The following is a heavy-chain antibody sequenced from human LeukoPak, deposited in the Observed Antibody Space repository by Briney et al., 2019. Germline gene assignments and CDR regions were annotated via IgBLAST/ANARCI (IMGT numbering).Heavy chain of an antibody. V-gene: IGHV4-4*07. CDR2: IYTSGST. D-gene: IGHD6-13*01. CDR1: GGSISSYY. Sequence: SETLSLTCTVSGGSISSYYWSWIRQPPGKGLEWIGRIYTSGSTNYNPSLKSRVTMSVDTSKNQFSLKLSSVTAADTAVYYCARALRAAAPPYSDYWGQGTLVTVSS. J-gene: IGHJ4*02. CDR3: ARALRAAAPPYSDY.